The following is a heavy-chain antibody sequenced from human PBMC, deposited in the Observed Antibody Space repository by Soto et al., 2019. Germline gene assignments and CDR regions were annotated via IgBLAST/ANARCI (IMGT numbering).Heavy chain of an antibody. CDR3: AKDRGYSSSWHQTNFDY. V-gene: IGHV3-23*01. J-gene: IGHJ4*02. CDR2: ISGSGGST. CDR1: GFTFSSYA. Sequence: GGSLRLSCAASGFTFSSYAMSWVRQAPGKGLEWVSAISGSGGSTYYADSVKGRFTISRDNSKNTLYLQMNSLRAEDTAVYYCAKDRGYSSSWHQTNFDYWGQGTLVTVSS. D-gene: IGHD6-13*01.